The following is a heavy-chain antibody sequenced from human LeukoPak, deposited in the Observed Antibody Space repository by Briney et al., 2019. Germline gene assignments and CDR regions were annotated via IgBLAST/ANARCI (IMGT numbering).Heavy chain of an antibody. J-gene: IGHJ5*02. CDR2: INHSGST. CDR3: ARGPYYYGSGSYYLA. CDR1: GGSFSGYY. Sequence: SETLPLTCAVYGGSFSGYYWSWIRQPPGKGLEWIGEINHSGSTNYNPSLKSRVTISVDTSKNQFSLKLSSVTAADTAVYYCARGPYYYGSGSYYLAWGQGTLVTVSS. V-gene: IGHV4-34*01. D-gene: IGHD3-10*01.